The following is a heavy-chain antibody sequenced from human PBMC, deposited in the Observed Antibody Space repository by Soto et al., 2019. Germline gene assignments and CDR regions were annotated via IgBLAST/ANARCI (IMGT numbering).Heavy chain of an antibody. J-gene: IGHJ4*02. CDR2: IHHSGST. Sequence: LSLTCAVSGGSISSGGYPWSWIRQPPGKGLEWIGYIHHSGSTYYNPSLKSRVTISVDRSKNQFSLKLSSVTAADTAVYYCARTVDTAMFFYFDYWGQGALVTVSS. V-gene: IGHV4-30-2*01. CDR3: ARTVDTAMFFYFDY. CDR1: GGSISSGGYP. D-gene: IGHD5-18*01.